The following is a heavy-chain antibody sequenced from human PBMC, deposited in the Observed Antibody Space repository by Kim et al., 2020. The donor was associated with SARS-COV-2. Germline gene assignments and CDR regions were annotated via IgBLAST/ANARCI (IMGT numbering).Heavy chain of an antibody. CDR1: GFTFSSYG. CDR3: ARDKFFAGGSYYYYYGMDV. CDR2: IWYDGSNK. J-gene: IGHJ6*02. D-gene: IGHD1-26*01. V-gene: IGHV3-33*01. Sequence: GGSLRLSCAASGFTFSSYGMHWVRQAPGKGLEWVAVIWYDGSNKYYADSVKGRFTISRDNSKNTLYLQMNSLRAEDTAVYYCARDKFFAGGSYYYYYGMDVWGQGTTVTVSS.